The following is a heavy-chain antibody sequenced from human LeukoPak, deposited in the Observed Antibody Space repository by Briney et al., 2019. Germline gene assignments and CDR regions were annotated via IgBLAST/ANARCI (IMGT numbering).Heavy chain of an antibody. CDR1: GYRFTSYW. CDR3: ARWGGYCSSGSCYPLYYFDA. D-gene: IGHD2-15*01. J-gene: IGHJ4*02. CDR2: IHPPDSDT. Sequence: GESLKISCKGSGYRFTSYWIGWVRQMPGKGLEWMGIIHPPDSDTRYSPSFQGQVTISADKSISTAYLQWNSLKASDTAMYYCARWGGYCSSGSCYPLYYFDAWGQGTLVTVSS. V-gene: IGHV5-51*01.